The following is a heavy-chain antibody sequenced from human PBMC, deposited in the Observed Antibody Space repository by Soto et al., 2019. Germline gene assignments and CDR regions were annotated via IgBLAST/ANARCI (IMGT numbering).Heavy chain of an antibody. J-gene: IGHJ6*02. CDR2: IDPSDSYT. Sequence: GESLKISCKGSGYSFSSYWVSWVRPMPGKGLEWMGRIDPSDSYTNYSPSFQGHVTISADKSISTAYLQWSSLKASDTAMYYCARLMPARRFGMDVWGQGTTVTVSS. V-gene: IGHV5-10-1*01. CDR3: ARLMPARRFGMDV. D-gene: IGHD2-2*01. CDR1: GYSFSSYW.